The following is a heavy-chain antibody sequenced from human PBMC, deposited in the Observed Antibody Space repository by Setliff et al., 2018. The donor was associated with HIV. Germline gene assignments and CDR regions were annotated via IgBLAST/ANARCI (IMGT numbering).Heavy chain of an antibody. CDR2: ISGSGGST. CDR3: AKDGISGGAYPPYYFDY. Sequence: GESLKISCAASGFTFNTYAMSWVRQAPGKGLEWVSVISGSGGSTFYADSVKGRFTISRDNSKNTLYLQMNGLRVEDTAVYYGAKDGISGGAYPPYYFDYWGHGTLVTVSS. J-gene: IGHJ4*01. D-gene: IGHD2-15*01. V-gene: IGHV3-23*01. CDR1: GFTFNTYA.